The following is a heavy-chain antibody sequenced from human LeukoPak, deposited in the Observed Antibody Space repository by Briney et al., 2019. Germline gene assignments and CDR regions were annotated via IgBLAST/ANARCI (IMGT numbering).Heavy chain of an antibody. D-gene: IGHD3-9*01. CDR1: GSTLTDLS. CDR2: FDPEGGET. Sequence: GASVKVSCKISGSTLTDLSMHWVRQAPGKGLEWLGGFDPEGGETVYAQKFQGRVTMTEDPSADTAYMELRSLSSEDTAVYYCGIGRKFDWLLCHHWGQGTLVTVSS. J-gene: IGHJ5*02. CDR3: GIGRKFDWLLCHH. V-gene: IGHV1-24*01.